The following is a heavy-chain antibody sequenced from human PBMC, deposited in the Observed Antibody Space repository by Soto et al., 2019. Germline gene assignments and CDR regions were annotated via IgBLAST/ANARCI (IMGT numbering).Heavy chain of an antibody. Sequence: ASVKVSCKASGYTFTHYYMHWVRQAPGQGLEWMGILNPSAGSTTSAQKFQGRVTMTRDTSTSTVYLELRNLISDDTAVYYCAGGATSKYDFDYWGQGTLVTVSS. V-gene: IGHV1-46*01. CDR2: LNPSAGST. D-gene: IGHD1-26*01. J-gene: IGHJ4*02. CDR3: AGGATSKYDFDY. CDR1: GYTFTHYY.